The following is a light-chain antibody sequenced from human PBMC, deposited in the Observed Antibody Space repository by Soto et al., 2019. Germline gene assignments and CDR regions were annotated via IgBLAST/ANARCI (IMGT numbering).Light chain of an antibody. CDR1: QGVSSN. CDR3: QQYDNWPWT. J-gene: IGKJ1*01. CDR2: GAS. Sequence: EIVLTQPPGTLSLSPGETATLSCRASQGVSSNLACYQQTPGQAPRLLIYGASTRATGVPARFSGSGSGTEFTLTISSLQSEDFAVYFCQQYDNWPWTFGQGTKVDIK. V-gene: IGKV3-15*01.